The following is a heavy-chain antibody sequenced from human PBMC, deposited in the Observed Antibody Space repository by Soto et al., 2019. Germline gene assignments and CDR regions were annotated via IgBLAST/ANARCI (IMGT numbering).Heavy chain of an antibody. CDR2: TSYDGSDK. V-gene: IGHV3-30*05. D-gene: IGHD3-16*01. J-gene: IGHJ1*01. Sequence: QVHLVESGGGVVQPGTSLRVSCVGSGFTFRSYVIHWVRQAPGKGLEWVALTSYDGSDKYYADSVRGRFTISRDNSRNTVDLQMDSLRLEGTALYYCARWGTTGGLDVWGQGTLVSVSS. CDR1: GFTFRSYV. CDR3: ARWGTTGGLDV.